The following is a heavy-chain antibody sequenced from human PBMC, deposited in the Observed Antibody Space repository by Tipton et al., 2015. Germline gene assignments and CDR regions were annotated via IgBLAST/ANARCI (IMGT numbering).Heavy chain of an antibody. V-gene: IGHV3-21*01. J-gene: IGHJ4*02. Sequence: SLRLSCAASGFTFRADAMGWVRQAPGKGLEWVSSISSSSSYIYYADSVKGRFTISRDNAKNSLYLQMNSLRAEDTAVFYCARRYYDSSGYFDYWGQGTLVTVSS. D-gene: IGHD3-22*01. CDR2: ISSSSSYI. CDR1: GFTFRADA. CDR3: ARRYYDSSGYFDY.